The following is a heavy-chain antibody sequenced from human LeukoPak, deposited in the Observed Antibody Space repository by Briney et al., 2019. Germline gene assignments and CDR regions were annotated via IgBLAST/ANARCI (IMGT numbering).Heavy chain of an antibody. CDR1: GGSVSGYY. Sequence: KTSETLSLTCAVSGGSVSGYYWSWIRQPPGKGPEWIGKISHSGSTNYNPSLKNRVTISVDTSTNQFSLNLSSVTAADTAVYYCARSANAFDIWGQGTMVTVSS. CDR2: ISHSGST. J-gene: IGHJ3*02. V-gene: IGHV4-34*01. CDR3: ARSANAFDI.